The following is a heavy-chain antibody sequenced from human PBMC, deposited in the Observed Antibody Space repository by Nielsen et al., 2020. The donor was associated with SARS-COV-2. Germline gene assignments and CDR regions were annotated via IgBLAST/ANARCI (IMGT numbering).Heavy chain of an antibody. J-gene: IGHJ6*02. CDR3: ARDRGANFGMDV. CDR1: GGSISSGDYY. D-gene: IGHD5-12*01. Sequence: SETLSLTCTVSGGSISSGDYYWSWIRQPPGKGLEWIGYIYYSGSTYYNPSLKSRVTISVDTSKNQFSLKLSSVTAADTAVYYCARDRGANFGMDVWGHGIAVTVSS. CDR2: IYYSGST. V-gene: IGHV4-30-4*01.